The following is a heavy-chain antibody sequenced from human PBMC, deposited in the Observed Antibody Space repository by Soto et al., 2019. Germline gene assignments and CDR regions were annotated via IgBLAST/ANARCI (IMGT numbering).Heavy chain of an antibody. CDR3: ARGFEFWSGYGWFDP. CDR1: GYSFTSYY. Sequence: ASVKVSCKASGYSFTSYYMHWVRQAPGQGLEWMGIINPSGGSTSYAQKFQGRVTMTRDTSTSTVYMELSSLRSEDTAVYYCARGFEFWSGYGWFDPWGQGTLVTVSS. V-gene: IGHV1-46*01. CDR2: INPSGGST. D-gene: IGHD3-3*01. J-gene: IGHJ5*02.